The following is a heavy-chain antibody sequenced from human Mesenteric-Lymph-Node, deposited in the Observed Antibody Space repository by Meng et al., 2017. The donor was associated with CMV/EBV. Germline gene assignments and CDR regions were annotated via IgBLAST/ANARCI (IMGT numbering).Heavy chain of an antibody. Sequence: SETLSLTCTVSGGSISSSSYYWGWIRQPPGKGLEWIGSIYYSGSTYYNPSLKSRVTISVDTSKNQFSLTLSAVTAADTAVYYCARDGGGYSSSWDLGYYHGMDVWGQGTTVTVSS. CDR2: IYYSGST. D-gene: IGHD6-13*01. J-gene: IGHJ6*02. V-gene: IGHV4-39*07. CDR3: ARDGGGYSSSWDLGYYHGMDV. CDR1: GGSISSSSYY.